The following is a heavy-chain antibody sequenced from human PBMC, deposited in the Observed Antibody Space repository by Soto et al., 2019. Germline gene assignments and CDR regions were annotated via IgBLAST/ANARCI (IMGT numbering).Heavy chain of an antibody. J-gene: IGHJ3*01. D-gene: IGHD1-26*01. V-gene: IGHV4-4*07. CDR1: GGPMPGSF. Sequence: HVQLQESGPGLVRPSETLYLKCNVSGGPMPGSFWSWFRLSAGKGLEWIGRIYTSGTTNYNPSFKSRVTMSVDTAWTHFSLRLTSVTAADSALYDCATATNPWAFDVWGQGTMVSVS. CDR3: ATATNPWAFDV. CDR2: IYTSGTT.